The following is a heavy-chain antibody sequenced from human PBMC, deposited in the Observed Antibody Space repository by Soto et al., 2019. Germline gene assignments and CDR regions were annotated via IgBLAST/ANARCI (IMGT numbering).Heavy chain of an antibody. CDR2: MNPNSGNT. Sequence: ASVKVSCKASGYTFTSYDINWVRQATGQGLEWMGWMNPNSGNTGYAQKFQGRVTMTRNTSISTAYMELSSLRSEDTAVYYCARSTGDYGGVDYWGQGTLVTVSS. CDR1: GYTFTSYD. V-gene: IGHV1-8*01. J-gene: IGHJ4*02. D-gene: IGHD4-17*01. CDR3: ARSTGDYGGVDY.